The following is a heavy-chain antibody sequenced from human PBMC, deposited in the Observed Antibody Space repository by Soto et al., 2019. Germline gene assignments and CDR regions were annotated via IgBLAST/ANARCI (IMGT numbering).Heavy chain of an antibody. J-gene: IGHJ3*02. V-gene: IGHV1-69*08. D-gene: IGHD4-17*01. Sequence: QVQLVQSGAEVKKPGSSVKVSCKASGGTFSSYTISWVRQAPGQGLEWMGRIIPILGIANYAQKFQGRVTITADKSTSTAYMELSSLRSEDTAVYYCARDLSDYGGNFLDAFDIWGQGTMVTVSS. CDR1: GGTFSSYT. CDR3: ARDLSDYGGNFLDAFDI. CDR2: IIPILGIA.